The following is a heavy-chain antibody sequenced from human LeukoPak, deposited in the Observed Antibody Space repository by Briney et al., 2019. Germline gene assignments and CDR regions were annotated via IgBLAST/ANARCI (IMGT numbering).Heavy chain of an antibody. J-gene: IGHJ4*02. CDR2: IFYSGST. CDR3: ARESPIVGANLGGFDS. CDR1: GGSIKGYY. V-gene: IGHV4-59*01. D-gene: IGHD1-26*01. Sequence: PSETLSLTCTVSGGSIKGYYWNWIRQSPGKGLEWIGYIFYSGSTNFNPSLKSRVSMSVDTSKNQFSLKPTSVTAADTAVYYCARESPIVGANLGGFDSWGQGTLVTVSS.